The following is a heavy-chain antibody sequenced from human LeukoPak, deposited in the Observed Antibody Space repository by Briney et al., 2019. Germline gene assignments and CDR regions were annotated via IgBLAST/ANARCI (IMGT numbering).Heavy chain of an antibody. CDR3: ARGGSGCFDI. CDR2: INSGGSST. D-gene: IGHD1-26*01. V-gene: IGHV3-74*01. Sequence: GGSLRLSCATSGFTFSSYAMSWVRQAPGKGLVWVSHINSGGSSTSYADSVRGRFTISRDNAKNTVDLQMNSLRAEDTAVYYCARGGSGCFDIWGQGTMVTVSS. J-gene: IGHJ3*02. CDR1: GFTFSSYA.